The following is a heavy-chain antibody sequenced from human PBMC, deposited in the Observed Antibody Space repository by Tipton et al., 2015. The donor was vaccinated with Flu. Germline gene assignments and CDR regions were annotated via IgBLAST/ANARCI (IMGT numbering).Heavy chain of an antibody. D-gene: IGHD2-2*01. V-gene: IGHV4-59*08. CDR1: GGSISSYY. CDR3: ARGAQEHCSSSSSCSEFDY. CDR2: IYYSGST. J-gene: IGHJ4*02. Sequence: TLSLTCTVSGGSISSYYWSWIRQPPGKGLEWIGYIYYSGSTNYNPSLKSRVTISVDTSKNQFSLKLSSVTAADTAVYYCARGAQEHCSSSSSCSEFDYWGQGTLVTVFS.